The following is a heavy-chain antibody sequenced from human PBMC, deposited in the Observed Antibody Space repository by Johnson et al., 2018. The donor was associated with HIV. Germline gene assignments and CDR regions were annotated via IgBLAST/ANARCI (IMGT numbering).Heavy chain of an antibody. CDR2: INWNGGST. Sequence: QLVASGGGLVQPVGSLRLSCVVSGFTVSSSYLTWVRQAPGKGLEWVSGINWNGGSTGYADSVKGRFTISRDNSKNTLYLQMNSLRAEDTAVYYCAKEGADYNFWSGYSSNAFDIWGQGTMVTVSS. CDR1: GFTVSSSY. J-gene: IGHJ3*02. V-gene: IGHV3-23*04. D-gene: IGHD3-3*01. CDR3: AKEGADYNFWSGYSSNAFDI.